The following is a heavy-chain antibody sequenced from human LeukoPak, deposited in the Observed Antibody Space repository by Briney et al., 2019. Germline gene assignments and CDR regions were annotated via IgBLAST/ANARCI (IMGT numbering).Heavy chain of an antibody. CDR3: ARGRWVTMVRGAAPFGAFDI. J-gene: IGHJ3*02. CDR2: INHSGST. CDR1: GGSFSGYY. D-gene: IGHD3-10*01. V-gene: IGHV4-34*01. Sequence: SETLSLTCAVYGGSFSGYYWSWIRQPPGKGLEWIGEINHSGSTNYNPSLKSRVTISVDTSKNQFSLKLSSVTAADTAVYYCARGRWVTMVRGAAPFGAFDIWGQGTMVTVSS.